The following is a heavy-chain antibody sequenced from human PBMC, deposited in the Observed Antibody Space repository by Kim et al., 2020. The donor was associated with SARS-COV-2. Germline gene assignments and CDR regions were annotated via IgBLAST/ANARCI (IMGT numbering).Heavy chain of an antibody. J-gene: IGHJ5*02. V-gene: IGHV5-10-1*01. D-gene: IGHD6-13*01. CDR3: ARLSYSSSWYSRWFDP. CDR2: IDPSDSYT. Sequence: GLEWMGSIDPSDSYTTYSPSFQGHVTISADKSISTAYLQWSSLKASDTAMYYCARLSYSSSWYSRWFDPWGQGTLVTVSS.